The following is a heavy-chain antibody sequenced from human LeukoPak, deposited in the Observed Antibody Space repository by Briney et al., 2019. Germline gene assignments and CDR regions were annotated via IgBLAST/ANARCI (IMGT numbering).Heavy chain of an antibody. D-gene: IGHD3-3*02. CDR1: GFTLSSYA. CDR3: ARVSIFGVVIPPDF. CDR2: ISSDGSTK. J-gene: IGHJ4*02. V-gene: IGHV3-30*01. Sequence: PGRSLRLSCAASGFTLSSYAMHWVRQAPGKGLEWVAVISSDGSTKYYADSVKGRFTISRDNSKNTLFLQMNSLRAEDTAVYYCARVSIFGVVIPPDFWGQGTLVTVSS.